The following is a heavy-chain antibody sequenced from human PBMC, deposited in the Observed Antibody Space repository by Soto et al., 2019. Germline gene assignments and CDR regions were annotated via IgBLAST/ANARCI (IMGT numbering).Heavy chain of an antibody. Sequence: LSLTCAASGFTFSSYWMHWVRQAPGKGLVWVSRINSDGSSTSYADSVKGRFTISRDNAKNTLYLQMNSLRAEDTAVYYCARGPIAARVYYYYYGMDVWGQGTTVTVSS. V-gene: IGHV3-74*01. J-gene: IGHJ6*02. CDR2: INSDGSST. CDR1: GFTFSSYW. CDR3: ARGPIAARVYYYYYGMDV. D-gene: IGHD6-6*01.